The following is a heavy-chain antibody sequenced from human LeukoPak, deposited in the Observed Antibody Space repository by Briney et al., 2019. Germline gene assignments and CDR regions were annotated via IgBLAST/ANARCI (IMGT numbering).Heavy chain of an antibody. J-gene: IGHJ4*02. V-gene: IGHV3-30*04. D-gene: IGHD2-15*01. CDR2: ISYDGGNK. CDR1: AFTFSNYA. Sequence: GRSLRLSCAASAFTFSNYAMHWVRQAPGKGLEWVAVISYDGGNKYYADSVKGRFTISRDNSKNTLYLQMNSLRAEDTVVYYCARDRTLSGGQYYFDYWGQGILVTVSS. CDR3: ARDRTLSGGQYYFDY.